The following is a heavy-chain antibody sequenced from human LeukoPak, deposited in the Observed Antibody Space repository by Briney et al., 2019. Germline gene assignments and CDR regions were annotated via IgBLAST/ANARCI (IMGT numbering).Heavy chain of an antibody. V-gene: IGHV1-3*04. D-gene: IGHD1-1*01. CDR3: VRDRGGTGDFDY. CDR2: INIGDGDT. Sequence: ASVKLSCKASGYTFTSFVIHWLRRAPGQRLEWMGWINIGDGDTKFSQKFQDRVTIARDTSASTAYMELRSLRFEDTAIYYCVRDRGGTGDFDYWGQGTLVTVSS. CDR1: GYTFTSFV. J-gene: IGHJ4*02.